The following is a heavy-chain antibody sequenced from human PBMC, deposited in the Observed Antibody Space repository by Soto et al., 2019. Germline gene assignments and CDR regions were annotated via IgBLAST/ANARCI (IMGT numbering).Heavy chain of an antibody. CDR1: GGTFSSYA. J-gene: IGHJ4*02. CDR3: ARKARGYSGYDGDYFDY. V-gene: IGHV1-69*13. D-gene: IGHD5-12*01. CDR2: IIPIFGTA. Sequence: SVKVSCKASGGTFSSYAISWVRQAPGQGLEWMGGIIPIFGTANYAQKFQGRVTITADESTSTAYMELSSLRSEDTVVYYCARKARGYSGYDGDYFDYWGQGTLVTVSS.